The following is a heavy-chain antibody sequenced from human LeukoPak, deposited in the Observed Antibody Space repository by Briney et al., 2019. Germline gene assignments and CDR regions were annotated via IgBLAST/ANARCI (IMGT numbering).Heavy chain of an antibody. J-gene: IGHJ4*02. V-gene: IGHV3-48*03. D-gene: IGHD4-23*01. CDR3: ARDYGGSSPFDY. CDR2: ISSSGSTI. Sequence: GGSLRLSCVASGFTFSSSEMNWVRQAPGKGLEWVSYISSSGSTIYYADSVKGRFTISRDNAKNSLYLQMNSLRAEDTAVYYCARDYGGSSPFDYWGQGTLVTVSS. CDR1: GFTFSSSE.